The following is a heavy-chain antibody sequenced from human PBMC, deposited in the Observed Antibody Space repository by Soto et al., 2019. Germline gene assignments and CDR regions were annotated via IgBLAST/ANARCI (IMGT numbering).Heavy chain of an antibody. J-gene: IGHJ4*02. D-gene: IGHD3-9*01. CDR1: GGSFSGYY. CDR2: VSHSGST. Sequence: PSETLSLTCAVYGGSFSGYYWSWIRQPPGKGLEWIGEVSHSGSTKYNPSLKSRVTISVDTSKNQFSLKLSSVTAADTVVYYCARGDILTGYQYWGQGALVTVSS. CDR3: ARGDILTGYQY. V-gene: IGHV4-34*01.